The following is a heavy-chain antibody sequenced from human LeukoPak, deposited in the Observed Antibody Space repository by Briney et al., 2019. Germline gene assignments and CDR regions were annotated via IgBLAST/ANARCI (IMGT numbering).Heavy chain of an antibody. CDR3: AKDPGTAVAGSRADY. Sequence: GGSLRLSCAASGFTFSSYGMSWVRQAPGKGLEWVSGISGSGGSTYYADSVKGRFTISRDNSKNTLYLQMNSLRAEDTAVYYCAKDPGTAVAGSRADYWGQGTLVTVSS. V-gene: IGHV3-23*01. CDR2: ISGSGGST. CDR1: GFTFSSYG. J-gene: IGHJ4*02. D-gene: IGHD6-19*01.